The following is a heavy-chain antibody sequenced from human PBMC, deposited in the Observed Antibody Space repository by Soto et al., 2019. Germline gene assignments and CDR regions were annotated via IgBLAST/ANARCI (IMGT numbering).Heavy chain of an antibody. CDR3: ARGRIAAAGMRGEFDY. Sequence: ASVKVSCKASGYTFTSYYMHWVRQAPGQGLEWMGIINPSGGSTSYAQKFQGRVTMTRDTSTSTVYMELSSLKSEDTAVYYCARGRIAAAGMRGEFDYWGQGTLVTVSS. CDR2: INPSGGST. V-gene: IGHV1-46*01. D-gene: IGHD6-13*01. J-gene: IGHJ4*02. CDR1: GYTFTSYY.